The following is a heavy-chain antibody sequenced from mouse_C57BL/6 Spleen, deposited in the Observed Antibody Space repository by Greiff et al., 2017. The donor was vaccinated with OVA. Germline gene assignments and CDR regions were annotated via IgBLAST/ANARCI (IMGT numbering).Heavy chain of an antibody. J-gene: IGHJ2*01. D-gene: IGHD2-4*01. CDR2: IDPSDSET. Sequence: QVQLKQPGAELVRPGSSVKLSCKASGYTFTSYWMHWVKQRPIQGLEWIGNIDPSDSETHYNQKFKDKATLTVDKSSSTAYMQLSSLTSEDSAVYYCARDYDYDEGFDYWGQGTTLTVSS. CDR3: ARDYDYDEGFDY. CDR1: GYTFTSYW. V-gene: IGHV1-52*01.